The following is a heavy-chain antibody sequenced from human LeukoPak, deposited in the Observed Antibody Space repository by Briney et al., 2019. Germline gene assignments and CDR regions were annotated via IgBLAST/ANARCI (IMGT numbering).Heavy chain of an antibody. CDR1: GGSISTDY. D-gene: IGHD3-10*01. CDR2: LYSSGST. V-gene: IGHV4-4*07. Sequence: SETLSLTRAVSGGSISTDYWSWLRQPAGKGLEWIGRLYSSGSTKYNPSLKSRVTISVGDSNNQFALKLTSVTAADTAVYYCARDHYGSGSYKSYFDSWGQGIRVTVSS. CDR3: ARDHYGSGSYKSYFDS. J-gene: IGHJ5*01.